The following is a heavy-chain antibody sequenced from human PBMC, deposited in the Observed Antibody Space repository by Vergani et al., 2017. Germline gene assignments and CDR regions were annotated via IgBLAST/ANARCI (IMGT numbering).Heavy chain of an antibody. CDR3: AKDPLYYYDSSGYYYLY. CDR1: GFTFSSYG. J-gene: IGHJ4*02. D-gene: IGHD3-22*01. V-gene: IGHV3-33*06. Sequence: QVQLVESGGGVVQPGRSLRLSCAASGFTFSSYGMHWVRQAPGKGLEWVAVIWYDGSNKYYADSVKGRFTISRDNSKNTLYLQMNSLRAEDTAVYYCAKDPLYYYDSSGYYYLYWGQGTLVTVSS. CDR2: IWYDGSNK.